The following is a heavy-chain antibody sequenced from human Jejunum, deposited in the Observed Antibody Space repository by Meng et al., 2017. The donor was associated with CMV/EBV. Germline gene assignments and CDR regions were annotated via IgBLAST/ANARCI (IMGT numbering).Heavy chain of an antibody. D-gene: IGHD1/OR15-1a*01. V-gene: IGHV3-73*01. Sequence: SALHWVRQASGKGLEWVGRIRSKANRYATAYAASVKGRFTISRDDSKNTAYLEMNSLKTEDTAVYYCTRPGNWNNDWGDYDAFDIWGQGTMVTVSS. CDR3: TRPGNWNNDWGDYDAFDI. J-gene: IGHJ3*02. CDR2: IRSKANRYAT. CDR1: SA.